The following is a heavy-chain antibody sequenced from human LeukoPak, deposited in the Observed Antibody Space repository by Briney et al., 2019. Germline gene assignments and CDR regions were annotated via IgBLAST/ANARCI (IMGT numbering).Heavy chain of an antibody. CDR2: ISSSSSYI. Sequence: GGSLRLSCAASGFTFSSYSMNWVRQAPGKGLEWVSSISSSSSYIYYADSVKGRFTISRDNAKNSLYLQMSSLRAEDTAVYYCARDRDLYSSHPDVWGQGTTVTVSS. J-gene: IGHJ6*02. D-gene: IGHD6-13*01. CDR1: GFTFSSYS. CDR3: ARDRDLYSSHPDV. V-gene: IGHV3-21*01.